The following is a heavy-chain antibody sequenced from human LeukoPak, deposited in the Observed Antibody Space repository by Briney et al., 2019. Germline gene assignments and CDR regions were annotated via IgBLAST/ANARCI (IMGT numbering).Heavy chain of an antibody. J-gene: IGHJ4*02. V-gene: IGHV4-39*01. Sequence: PSETLSLTCTVSGGSISSSSYYWGWIRQPPGKGLEWIGSIYYSGSTYYNPSLKSRVTISVDTSKNQFSLKLSSVTAADTAVYYCASRAYCGGDCYNYFDYWGQGTLVTVSS. CDR2: IYYSGST. CDR1: GGSISSSSYY. D-gene: IGHD2-21*02. CDR3: ASRAYCGGDCYNYFDY.